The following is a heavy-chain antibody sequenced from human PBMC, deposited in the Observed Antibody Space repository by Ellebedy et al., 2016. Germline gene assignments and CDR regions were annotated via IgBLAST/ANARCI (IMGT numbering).Heavy chain of an antibody. CDR2: ISAYNGNT. J-gene: IGHJ4*02. D-gene: IGHD6-13*01. Sequence: ASVKVSXKASSYTFTSYGISWVRQAPGQGLEWMGWISAYNGNTNYAQKLQGRVTMTTDTSTSTAYMELRSLRSDDTAVYYCARDQGRDSSSWYDYWGQGTLVTVSS. CDR3: ARDQGRDSSSWYDY. V-gene: IGHV1-18*01. CDR1: SYTFTSYG.